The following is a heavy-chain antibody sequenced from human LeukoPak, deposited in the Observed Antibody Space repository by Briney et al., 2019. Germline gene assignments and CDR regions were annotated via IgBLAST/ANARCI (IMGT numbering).Heavy chain of an antibody. CDR1: GFTFSTNY. V-gene: IGHV3-53*01. CDR2: IYSGGSP. Sequence: GGSLRLSCADSGFTFSTNYMRWVRQAPGKGLEWVSDIYSGGSPYYADSVKGRFTISRDNSKNTLYLQMNSLRAEDTAVYYCARDLNYYDSSGYGHWGQGTLVTVSS. CDR3: ARDLNYYDSSGYGH. D-gene: IGHD3-22*01. J-gene: IGHJ4*02.